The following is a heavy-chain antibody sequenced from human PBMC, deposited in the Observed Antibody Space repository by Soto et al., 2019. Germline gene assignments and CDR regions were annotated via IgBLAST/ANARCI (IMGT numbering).Heavy chain of an antibody. J-gene: IGHJ5*02. CDR2: INPSGGST. D-gene: IGHD2-15*01. CDR3: ARDRCSGGSCYPTYNWFDP. V-gene: IGHV1-46*03. CDR1: GYTFTSYY. Sequence: QVQLVQSGAEVKKPGASVKVSCKASGYTFTSYYMHWVRQAPGQGLEWMGIINPSGGSTSYAQKFQGRVTMTRDTSTSTVYMELSSLRSEDTAVYYCARDRCSGGSCYPTYNWFDPWGQGTLDTVSS.